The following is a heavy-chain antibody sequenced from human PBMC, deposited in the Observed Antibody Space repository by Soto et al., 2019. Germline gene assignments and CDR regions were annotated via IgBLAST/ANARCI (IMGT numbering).Heavy chain of an antibody. V-gene: IGHV4-59*08. CDR2: IYYTGST. J-gene: IGHJ6*02. CDR3: ARHAFGSGFYYGMNV. D-gene: IGHD3-10*01. CDR1: VDAIASYF. Sequence: SDTLSRACAGVVDAIASYFGSWIRQPPEKGLEWLGYIYYTGSTIYNPSLMRRVTISLDTSKNQFSLKLSSVTAADTAVYYCARHAFGSGFYYGMNVWGQGTTVS.